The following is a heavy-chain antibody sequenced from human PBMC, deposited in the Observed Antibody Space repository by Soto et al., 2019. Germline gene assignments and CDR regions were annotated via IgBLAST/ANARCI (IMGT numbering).Heavy chain of an antibody. J-gene: IGHJ5*02. D-gene: IGHD2-21*02. CDR3: ARESGDWPLNWFDP. V-gene: IGHV3-74*01. Sequence: GGSLRLSCAASGLNFSNHWMHWVRQRPGEGLVWVSRITSDGKSKAYAESVKGRFAISRDNAKNTLYLQMNGLTAEDTAVYYCARESGDWPLNWFDPWGQGTLVTVS. CDR2: ITSDGKSK. CDR1: GLNFSNHW.